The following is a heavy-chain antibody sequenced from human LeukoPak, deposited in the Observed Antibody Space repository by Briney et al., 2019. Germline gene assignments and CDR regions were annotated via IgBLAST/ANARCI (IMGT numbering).Heavy chain of an antibody. D-gene: IGHD6-19*01. Sequence: GASVKVSCKASGYTFTSYYMHWVRQAPGQGLEWMGIINPSGGSTSYAQKFQGRVTMTRDTSTSTVYMELSSLRSEDTAVYYCARVSVPIAVAGTSYYYYYGMDVWGQGTTVTVSS. CDR1: GYTFTSYY. V-gene: IGHV1-46*01. CDR3: ARVSVPIAVAGTSYYYYYGMDV. J-gene: IGHJ6*02. CDR2: INPSGGST.